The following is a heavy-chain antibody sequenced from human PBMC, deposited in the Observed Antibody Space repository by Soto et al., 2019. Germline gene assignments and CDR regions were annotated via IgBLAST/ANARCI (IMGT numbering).Heavy chain of an antibody. V-gene: IGHV3-11*01. Sequence: QVQLVESGGGLVKPGGSLRLSCAASGITFSDYYMGWIRQAPGKGLEWVSYISKGGDAIFYADSVKGRFTISRDNAKNSLSLQMNSLRAEDTAVYFCARDELNALPDIAFDLWGQGTMVTVSS. CDR3: ARDELNALPDIAFDL. D-gene: IGHD3-9*01. J-gene: IGHJ3*01. CDR1: GITFSDYY. CDR2: ISKGGDAI.